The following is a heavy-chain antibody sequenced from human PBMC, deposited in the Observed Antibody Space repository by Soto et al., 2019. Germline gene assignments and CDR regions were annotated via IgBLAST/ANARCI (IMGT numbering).Heavy chain of an antibody. D-gene: IGHD3-22*01. Sequence: SETLSLTCAVSGGSISSSNWWSWVRQPPGKGLEWIGEIYHSGSTNYNPSLKSRVTISVDKSKNQFSLKLSSVTAADTAVYYCARKALYYYDSSGTFDYWGQGTLVTVSS. CDR2: IYHSGST. CDR3: ARKALYYYDSSGTFDY. V-gene: IGHV4-4*02. CDR1: GGSISSSNW. J-gene: IGHJ4*02.